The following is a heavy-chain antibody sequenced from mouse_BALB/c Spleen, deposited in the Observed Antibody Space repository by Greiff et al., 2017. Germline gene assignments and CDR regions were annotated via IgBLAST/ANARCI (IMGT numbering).Heavy chain of an antibody. CDR1: GYTFTSYW. CDR3: ARGGRYYGDNDAMDN. D-gene: IGHD1-1*01. J-gene: IGHJ4*01. V-gene: IGHV1-7*01. Sequence: QVQLQQSGAELAKPGASVKMSCKASGYTFTSYWMHWVKQRPGQGLEWIGYINPSTGYTEYNQKFKDKATLTADKSSSTAYMQLSSLTSEDSAVYYCARGGRYYGDNDAMDNRGQEASETVSS. CDR2: INPSTGYT.